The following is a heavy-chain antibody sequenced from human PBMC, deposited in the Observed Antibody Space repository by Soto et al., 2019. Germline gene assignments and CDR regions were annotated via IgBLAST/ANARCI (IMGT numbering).Heavy chain of an antibody. CDR2: IYYSGST. J-gene: IGHJ5*02. D-gene: IGHD3-10*01. CDR1: GGSISSSSYY. Sequence: SETLSHTCTVSGGSISSSSYYWGWIRQPPGKGLEWIGSIYYSGSTYYNPSLKSRVTISVDTSKNQFSLKLSSVTAADTAVYYCARHVNLDYYGSGSYHYNLFDPSGQGTLVTVSS. CDR3: ARHVNLDYYGSGSYHYNLFDP. V-gene: IGHV4-39*01.